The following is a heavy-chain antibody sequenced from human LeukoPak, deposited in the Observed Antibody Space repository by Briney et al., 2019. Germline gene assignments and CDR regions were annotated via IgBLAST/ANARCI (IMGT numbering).Heavy chain of an antibody. Sequence: ASVKVSCKASGYTFTGYYMHWVRQAPGQGLEWMGWINPNSGGTNYAQKFQGRVTMTRDTSISTAYMELSRLRSDDTAVYYCATSRGYSGYGLGVSDYWGQGTLVTVSS. CDR2: INPNSGGT. J-gene: IGHJ4*02. CDR3: ATSRGYSGYGLGVSDY. D-gene: IGHD5-12*01. CDR1: GYTFTGYY. V-gene: IGHV1-2*02.